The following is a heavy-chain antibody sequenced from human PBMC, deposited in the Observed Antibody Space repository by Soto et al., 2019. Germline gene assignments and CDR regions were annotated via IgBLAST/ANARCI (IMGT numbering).Heavy chain of an antibody. D-gene: IGHD4-4*01. CDR2: ISPDGSNE. CDR1: GSTFSSYD. V-gene: IGHV3-30-3*01. Sequence: QVQLVESGGGVVQPGRSLRLSCAASGSTFSSYDIHWVRQAPGKGPEWVAHISPDGSNEYCADSVKGRFTISRDNAKDTVYLQLNSLRTEDTAVYYCGRGPRNGAFDIWGEGTIVTVSS. J-gene: IGHJ3*02. CDR3: GRGPRNGAFDI.